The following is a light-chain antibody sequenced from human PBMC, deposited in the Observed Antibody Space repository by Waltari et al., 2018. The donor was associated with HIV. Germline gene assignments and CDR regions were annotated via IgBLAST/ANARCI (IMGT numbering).Light chain of an antibody. V-gene: IGKV1-39*01. J-gene: IGKJ1*01. CDR2: SAS. CDR1: QSISNY. CDR3: LQSYSSPRT. Sequence: DIQITQSPSSLSVSVGDRVRITCRASQSISNYLYWYQQKPGKAPKLLIYSASSLQSGVPSRFSGSGSGTDFTLTISSLQHDDFATYYCLQSYSSPRTFGQGTKVEIK.